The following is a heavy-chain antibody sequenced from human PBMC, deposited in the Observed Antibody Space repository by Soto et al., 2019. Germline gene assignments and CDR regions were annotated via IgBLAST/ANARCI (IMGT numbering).Heavy chain of an antibody. V-gene: IGHV3-30*18. J-gene: IGHJ6*02. CDR2: ISYLGSNK. CDR3: AKDWPEMAASCGMDV. CDR1: GFTFSNHA. D-gene: IGHD6-19*01. Sequence: QVQLVESGGGVVQPGSSLRLSYAASGFTFSNHAMHWVRQAPGKGLEWVAVISYLGSNKYYGDSVKGRFTISRDNSKNALYLQMSSLTAEDTAVYFCAKDWPEMAASCGMDVWGQGTTVIVSS.